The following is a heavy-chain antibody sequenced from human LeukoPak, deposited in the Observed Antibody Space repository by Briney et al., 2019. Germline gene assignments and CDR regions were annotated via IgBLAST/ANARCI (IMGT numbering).Heavy chain of an antibody. J-gene: IGHJ4*02. V-gene: IGHV3-30-3*01. Sequence: GGSLRLSCAASGFTFSSYAMHWVRQAPGKGLEWVAVISYDGSNKYYADSVKGRFTISRDNSKNTLYLQMNSLRAEDTAVYYCAKEPHYYGSGSPPDDYWGQGTLVTVSS. D-gene: IGHD3-10*01. CDR2: ISYDGSNK. CDR1: GFTFSSYA. CDR3: AKEPHYYGSGSPPDDY.